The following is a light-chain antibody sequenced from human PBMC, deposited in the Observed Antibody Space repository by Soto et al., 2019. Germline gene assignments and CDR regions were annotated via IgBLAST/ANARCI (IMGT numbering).Light chain of an antibody. CDR2: DAS. CDR3: QQYNSYSIT. V-gene: IGKV1-5*01. Sequence: DIQMTQSPSSVSASVGDRVTITCRASQSISSWLAWYQQKPGKAPKLLIYDASSLESVVPSSFSGSGSGTEFTLTISSLQPDDFAAYYCQQYNSYSITFGQGTR. CDR1: QSISSW. J-gene: IGKJ5*01.